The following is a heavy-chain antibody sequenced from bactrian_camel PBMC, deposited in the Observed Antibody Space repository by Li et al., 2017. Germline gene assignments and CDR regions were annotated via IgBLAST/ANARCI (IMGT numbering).Heavy chain of an antibody. V-gene: IGHV3S31*01. D-gene: IGHD4*01. Sequence: DVQLVESGGGLVQSGGSLTLTCVASGFAISKHGMSWVRRPPGKDLEYVATSNTDGRTHYRESVEGRFTISRDNAKNTLYLQMNSLKPEDTAVYYCAADRATYYRDYGPYRPGFGYWGQGTQVTVS. CDR2: SNTDGRT. CDR3: AADRATYYRDYGPYRPGFGY. J-gene: IGHJ6*01. CDR1: GFAISKHG.